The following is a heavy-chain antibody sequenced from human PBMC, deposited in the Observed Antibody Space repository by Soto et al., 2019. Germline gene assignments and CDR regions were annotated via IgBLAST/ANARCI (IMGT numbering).Heavy chain of an antibody. V-gene: IGHV3-23*01. CDR3: AKDLRGAAAGTNWFDP. CDR1: GFTFSSYA. Sequence: EVQLLESGGGLVQPGGSLRLSCAASGFTFSSYAMSWVRQAPGKGLEWVSAISGSGGSTYYADSVKGRFTISRDNSKNTLYLQMNSLRAKDTDVYYCAKDLRGAAAGTNWFDPWGQGTLVTVSS. CDR2: ISGSGGST. J-gene: IGHJ5*02. D-gene: IGHD6-13*01.